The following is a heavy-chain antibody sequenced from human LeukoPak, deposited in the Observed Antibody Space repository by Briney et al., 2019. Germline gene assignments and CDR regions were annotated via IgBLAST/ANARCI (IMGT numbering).Heavy chain of an antibody. Sequence: GGSLRLSCAASGFIFDDYGMNWVRQAPGKGLEWVSSISSSSSYIYYADSVKGRFTISRDNAKNSLYLQMNSLRAEDTAVYYCAKTATRDAFPLYWGQGTLVTVSS. V-gene: IGHV3-21*01. J-gene: IGHJ4*02. D-gene: IGHD5-24*01. CDR1: GFIFDDYG. CDR3: AKTATRDAFPLY. CDR2: ISSSSSYI.